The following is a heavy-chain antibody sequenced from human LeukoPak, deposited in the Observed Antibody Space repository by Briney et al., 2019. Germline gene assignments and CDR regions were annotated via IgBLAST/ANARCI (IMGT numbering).Heavy chain of an antibody. Sequence: AGGSLRLSCAASGITVSSNYMSWVRQAPGKGLEWVSIIYSGGSTYYADSVKGRFTISRDNSKNTVYLQMNTLRAEDTAVYYCVKDARGGPADIWGQGTMVTVSS. CDR3: VKDARGGPADI. V-gene: IGHV3-53*01. CDR2: IYSGGST. J-gene: IGHJ3*02. D-gene: IGHD6-25*01. CDR1: GITVSSNY.